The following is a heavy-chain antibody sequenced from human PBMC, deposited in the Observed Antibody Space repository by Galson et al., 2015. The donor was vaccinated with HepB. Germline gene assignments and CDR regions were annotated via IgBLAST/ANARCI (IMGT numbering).Heavy chain of an antibody. Sequence: SLRLSCAASGFSFTSYAMTWVRQAPGKGLKWVSGITGSGDKTYYADSVKGRFTISRDSSKNTVSLQLNTLSAEDTAGYYCAKGAYYSSCALYGMDVWGQGTTVTVSS. CDR3: AKGAYYSSCALYGMDV. CDR2: ITGSGDKT. CDR1: GFSFTSYA. J-gene: IGHJ6*02. D-gene: IGHD6-6*01. V-gene: IGHV3-23*01.